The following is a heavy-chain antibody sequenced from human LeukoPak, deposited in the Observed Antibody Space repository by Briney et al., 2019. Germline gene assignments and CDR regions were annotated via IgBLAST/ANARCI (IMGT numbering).Heavy chain of an antibody. Sequence: SETLSLTCTVSGGSISSNSYYWVWIRPAPGRGREGSVNIYHTGSTYYNPSLKSRVTIFVDTSKNHYSLNLSSVTAADTAVYYCARVWEPKGTGTYYFDYWGQGALVTVSS. V-gene: IGHV4-39*02. J-gene: IGHJ4*02. D-gene: IGHD1-26*01. CDR1: GGSISSNSYY. CDR2: IYHTGST. CDR3: ARVWEPKGTGTYYFDY.